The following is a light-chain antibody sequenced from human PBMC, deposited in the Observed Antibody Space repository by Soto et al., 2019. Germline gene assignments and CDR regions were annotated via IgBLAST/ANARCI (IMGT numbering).Light chain of an antibody. CDR2: EVS. J-gene: IGLJ2*01. CDR1: SSDVGGYNY. V-gene: IGLV2-8*01. Sequence: QSALTQPPSASGSPGQSVTISCTGTSSDVGGYNYVSWYQQHPGKAPKLMIYEVSKRPSGVPDRFSGPKSGNTASLTVSGLQAEDEADYYCSSYAGSNNLVFGGGTRSPS. CDR3: SSYAGSNNLV.